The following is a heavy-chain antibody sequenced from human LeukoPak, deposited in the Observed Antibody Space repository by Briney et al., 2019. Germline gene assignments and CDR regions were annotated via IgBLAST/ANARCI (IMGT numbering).Heavy chain of an antibody. CDR3: ARRRTYLLDY. J-gene: IGHJ4*02. Sequence: SETLSLTCTVSGGSISSSSYYWGWIRQPPGKGLEWIGSIYYSGSTYYNPSLKSRVTISVDTSKNQFSLKLSSVTAADTAVYYCARRRTYLLDYWGQGTLSPSP. CDR2: IYYSGST. CDR1: GGSISSSSYY. V-gene: IGHV4-39*01.